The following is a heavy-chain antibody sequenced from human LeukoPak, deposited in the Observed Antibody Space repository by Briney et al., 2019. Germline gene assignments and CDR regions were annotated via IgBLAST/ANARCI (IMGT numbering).Heavy chain of an antibody. CDR2: ISSSGGST. V-gene: IGHV3-23*01. CDR1: GFTFSSYA. J-gene: IGHJ4*02. D-gene: IGHD3-22*01. Sequence: GGSLRLSCAVSGFTFSSYAMSWVRQAPGKGLEWVSSISSSGGSTYYADSVKGRFTISRDNSKNTLYVQMNSLRAEDTAVYYCAKTYDSSGFPDHFGHWGQGTLVTVSS. CDR3: AKTYDSSGFPDHFGH.